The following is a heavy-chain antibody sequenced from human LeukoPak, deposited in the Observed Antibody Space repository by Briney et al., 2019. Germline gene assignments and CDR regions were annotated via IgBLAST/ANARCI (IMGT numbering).Heavy chain of an antibody. CDR3: AKDHREAYDTLTGYSPGTFDI. J-gene: IGHJ3*02. Sequence: GGSLRLSCAASGFTFSSYGMSWVRQAPGKGLEWVSAISGSGGSTYYADSVKGRFTISRDNSKNTLYLQMNSLRAEDTAVYYCAKDHREAYDTLTGYSPGTFDIWGQGTMVTVSS. V-gene: IGHV3-23*01. CDR2: ISGSGGST. CDR1: GFTFSSYG. D-gene: IGHD3-9*01.